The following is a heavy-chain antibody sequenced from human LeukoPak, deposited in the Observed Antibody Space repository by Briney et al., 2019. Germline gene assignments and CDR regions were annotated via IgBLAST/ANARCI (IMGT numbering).Heavy chain of an antibody. CDR3: ARSYGDYVGNY. V-gene: IGHV4-34*01. D-gene: IGHD4-17*01. J-gene: IGHJ4*02. CDR2: INRSGST. CDR1: GGSFSGYY. Sequence: SETLSLTCAVYGGSFSGYYWSWIRQPPGKGLEWIGEINRSGSTNYNPSLKSRVTISVDTSKNQFSLKLSSVTAADTAVYYCARSYGDYVGNYWGQGTLVTVSS.